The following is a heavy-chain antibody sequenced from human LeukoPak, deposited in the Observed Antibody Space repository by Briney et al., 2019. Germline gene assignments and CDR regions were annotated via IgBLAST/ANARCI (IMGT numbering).Heavy chain of an antibody. J-gene: IGHJ3*02. CDR3: AKEGGSGSYYNERAFDI. V-gene: IGHV3-9*01. CDR2: ISWNSGSI. Sequence: PGGSLRLSCAASGFTFDDYAMPWVRQAPGKGLEWVSGISWNSGSIGYADSVKGRFTISRDNAKNSLYLQMNSLRAEDTALYYCAKEGGSGSYYNERAFDIWGQGTMVTVSS. D-gene: IGHD3-10*01. CDR1: GFTFDDYA.